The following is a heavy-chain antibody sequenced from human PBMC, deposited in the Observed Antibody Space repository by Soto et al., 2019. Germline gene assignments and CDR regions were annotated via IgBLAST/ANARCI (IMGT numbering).Heavy chain of an antibody. D-gene: IGHD5-12*01. V-gene: IGHV2-5*02. CDR1: GFSLSSIGMG. Sequence: QITVKESGLTLVKPTETLTLTCTFSGFSLSSIGMGVGWIRQPPGKALEWLALIYWDDDKRYSPSLSSRLTITKDPSKNEVDLPMTNMDPVDTATYYCARLTRGVYDSGRLWEKFDYWGQGTLVTVSS. CDR3: ARLTRGVYDSGRLWEKFDY. CDR2: IYWDDDK. J-gene: IGHJ4*02.